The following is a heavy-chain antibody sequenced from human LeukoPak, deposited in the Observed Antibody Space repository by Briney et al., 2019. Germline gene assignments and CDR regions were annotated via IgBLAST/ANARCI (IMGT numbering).Heavy chain of an antibody. J-gene: IGHJ4*02. CDR1: GYTFTSYY. CDR3: ARDVAASGIDY. CDR2: INTSGGST. D-gene: IGHD1-26*01. Sequence: ASVKVSCKASGYTFTSYYMHWVRQAPGQGLEWMGIINTSGGSTSYAQKFQGRVTMTRDTSTSTVYMELSSVRSEDTAVYYCARDVAASGIDYWGQGTLVTVSS. V-gene: IGHV1-46*01.